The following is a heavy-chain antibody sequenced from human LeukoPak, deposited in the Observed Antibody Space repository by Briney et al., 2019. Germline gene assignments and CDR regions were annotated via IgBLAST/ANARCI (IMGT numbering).Heavy chain of an antibody. CDR2: IYHSGDT. J-gene: IGHJ3*02. D-gene: IGHD3-10*01. CDR1: GGSISSSNW. V-gene: IGHV4-4*02. Sequence: SETLSLTCAVSGGSISSSNWWIWVRQPPGKGLEWIGEIYHSGDTNYNPSLKSRVTISVDKSKNQFSLKLSSVTAADTAVYYCARDTGGRGRLDAFDIWGQGTMVTVSS. CDR3: ARDTGGRGRLDAFDI.